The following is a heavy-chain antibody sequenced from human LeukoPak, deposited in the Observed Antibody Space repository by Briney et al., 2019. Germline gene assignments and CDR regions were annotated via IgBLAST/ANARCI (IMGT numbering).Heavy chain of an antibody. CDR3: AKDLDPYSPYNWFDP. CDR1: GGTFSSYA. D-gene: IGHD2-21*01. V-gene: IGHV1-69*04. CDR2: IIPILGMA. J-gene: IGHJ5*02. Sequence: GSSVKVSCKASGGTFSSYAISWVRQAPGQGLEWMGRIIPILGMANYAQKLQGRVTMTTDTSTSTAYMELRSLRSDDTAVYYCAKDLDPYSPYNWFDPWGQGTLVTVSS.